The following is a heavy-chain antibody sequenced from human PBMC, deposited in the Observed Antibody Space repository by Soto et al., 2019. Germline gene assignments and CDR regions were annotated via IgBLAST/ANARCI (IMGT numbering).Heavy chain of an antibody. J-gene: IGHJ3*02. V-gene: IGHV3-48*01. Sequence: PGGSLRLSCAASTFTFNTYSMNWVSQAPGKGLEWISYISSSGSTVHYADAVKGRFTISRDNAKNSLHLQMNSLRVEDTAVYYCARDFRDSTIFGVTIISAFDMWGQGTMVTVSS. D-gene: IGHD3-3*01. CDR2: ISSSGSTV. CDR3: ARDFRDSTIFGVTIISAFDM. CDR1: TFTFNTYS.